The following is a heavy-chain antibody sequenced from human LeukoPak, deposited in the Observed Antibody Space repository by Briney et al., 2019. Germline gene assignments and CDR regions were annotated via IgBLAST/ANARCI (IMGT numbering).Heavy chain of an antibody. Sequence: GRSLRLSCAASGFTFSSYGMHGVRQAPGKGLEWVSVISYDGSNKYYADSVKGRFTISRDNSKNTLYLQMNSLRAEDTAVYYCAKTPPRLDGQTAADPNWFDPWGQGTLVTVSS. D-gene: IGHD6-13*01. CDR1: GFTFSSYG. CDR2: ISYDGSNK. CDR3: AKTPPRLDGQTAADPNWFDP. V-gene: IGHV3-30*18. J-gene: IGHJ5*02.